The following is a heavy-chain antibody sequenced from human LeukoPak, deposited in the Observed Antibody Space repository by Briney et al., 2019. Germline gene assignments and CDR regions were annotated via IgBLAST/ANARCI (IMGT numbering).Heavy chain of an antibody. CDR2: ISFDATNK. J-gene: IGHJ4*02. V-gene: IGHV3-30*18. CDR3: AKDARRSDGWYFFDH. D-gene: IGHD6-19*01. Sequence: GGSLRLSCAASGFTFSSYGMHWVRQAPGKGLEWVAVISFDATNKYYADSVKGRFTISRDNSKNTLYLQMNSLRAEDTAIYYCAKDARRSDGWYFFDHWGQGALVTVSS. CDR1: GFTFSSYG.